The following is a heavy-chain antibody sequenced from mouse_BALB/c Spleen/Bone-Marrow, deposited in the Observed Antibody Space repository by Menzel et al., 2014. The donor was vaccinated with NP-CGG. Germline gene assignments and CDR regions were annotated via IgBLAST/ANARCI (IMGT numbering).Heavy chain of an antibody. CDR1: GFSLTSYG. J-gene: IGHJ4*01. V-gene: IGHV2-9*02. D-gene: IGHD2-3*01. Sequence: VKLMESGPGLVAPSQSLSITCTVSGFSLTSYGVHWVRQPPGKGLEWLGIIWAGGSTNYNSALMSRLSISKDNSKSQVFLKMKSLQTDDTAMYYCAREDGYFHYYAVDYWGQGTSVTVSS. CDR2: IWAGGST. CDR3: AREDGYFHYYAVDY.